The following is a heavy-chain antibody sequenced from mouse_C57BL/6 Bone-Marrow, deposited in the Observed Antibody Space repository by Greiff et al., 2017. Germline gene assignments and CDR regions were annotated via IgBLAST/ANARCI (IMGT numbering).Heavy chain of an antibody. V-gene: IGHV1-54*01. J-gene: IGHJ3*01. CDR3: AAYGSSSWFAY. D-gene: IGHD1-1*01. CDR1: GYAFTNYL. CDR2: INPGSGGT. Sequence: VQLQQSGAELVRPGTSVKVSCKASGYAFTNYLIEWVKQRPGQGLEWIGVINPGSGGTNSNEKFKGKATLTADKSSSTAYMQLSSLTSEDSAVYFCAAYGSSSWFAYWGQGTLVTVSA.